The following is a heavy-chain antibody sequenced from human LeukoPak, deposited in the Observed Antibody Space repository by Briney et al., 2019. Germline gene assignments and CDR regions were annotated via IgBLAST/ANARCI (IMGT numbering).Heavy chain of an antibody. Sequence: PGGSLRLSCAASGFSFSSYGIHWVRQAPGKGLEWVALISYDGSDKYYADSVKGRFTISRDNSKNTLYLQMNSLRAEDTAVYYCARDQYYYGSGFDYWGQGTLVTVSS. J-gene: IGHJ4*02. CDR3: ARDQYYYGSGFDY. CDR2: ISYDGSDK. CDR1: GFSFSSYG. V-gene: IGHV3-30*19. D-gene: IGHD3-10*01.